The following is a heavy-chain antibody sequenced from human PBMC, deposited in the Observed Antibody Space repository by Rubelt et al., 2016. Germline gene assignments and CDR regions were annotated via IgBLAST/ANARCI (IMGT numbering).Heavy chain of an antibody. CDR2: IYYSGST. V-gene: IGHV4-59*12. J-gene: IGHJ4*02. CDR1: GGSISSYY. CDR3: ARGGYSYGYKTLDY. D-gene: IGHD5-18*01. Sequence: QLQLQESGPGLVKPSETLSLTCTVSGGSISSYYWSWIRQPPGKGLEWIGYIYYSGSTNYNPSLKSRVTISVDTSKNQFSLKLSSVTAADTAVYYCARGGYSYGYKTLDYWGQGTLVTVSS.